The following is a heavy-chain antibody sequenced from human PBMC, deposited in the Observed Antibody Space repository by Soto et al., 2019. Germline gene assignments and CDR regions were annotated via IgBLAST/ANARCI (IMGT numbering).Heavy chain of an antibody. J-gene: IGHJ5*02. CDR3: ASGIAAAQKRWFDP. Sequence: SETLSLTCTVSGGSISSSSYYWGWIRQPPGKGLEWIGSIYYSGSTYYNPSLKSRVTISVDTSKNQFSLKLSSVTAADTAVYYCASGIAAAQKRWFDPWGQGTLVTVSS. CDR2: IYYSGST. V-gene: IGHV4-39*01. D-gene: IGHD6-13*01. CDR1: GGSISSSSYY.